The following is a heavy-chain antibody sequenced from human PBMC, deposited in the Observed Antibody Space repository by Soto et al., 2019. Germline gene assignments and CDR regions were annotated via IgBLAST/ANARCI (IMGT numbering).Heavy chain of an antibody. CDR1: GFTVRSNY. CDR3: ARTRITMVRGVINPSDTQYYYYGMDV. Sequence: GGSLRLSCASSGFTVRSNYMSLVRQAPGKGLEWVSVIYSGGSTYYADSVKGRFTISRDNSKNTLYLQMNSLRAEDTAVYYCARTRITMVRGVINPSDTQYYYYGMDVWGQGTTVTVSS. V-gene: IGHV3-53*01. J-gene: IGHJ6*02. CDR2: IYSGGST. D-gene: IGHD3-10*01.